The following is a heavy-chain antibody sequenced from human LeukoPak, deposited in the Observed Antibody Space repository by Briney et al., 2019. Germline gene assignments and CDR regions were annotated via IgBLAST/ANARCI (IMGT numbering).Heavy chain of an antibody. Sequence: SQTLSLTCAISGDSVSSSTDAWNWVRQSPSRGLEWLGRTYYRSKWYSDYAVSVRSRITINPDTSKNQFSLQLSSVTPEDTAVYYCARYPTGWYLDYWGQGTLVTVSS. D-gene: IGHD6-19*01. CDR2: TYYRSKWYS. CDR1: GDSVSSSTDA. V-gene: IGHV6-1*01. J-gene: IGHJ4*02. CDR3: ARYPTGWYLDY.